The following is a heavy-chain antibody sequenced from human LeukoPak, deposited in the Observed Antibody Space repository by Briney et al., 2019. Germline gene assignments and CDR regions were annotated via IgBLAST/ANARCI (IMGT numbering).Heavy chain of an antibody. CDR3: AKIPYYYDSSGYY. CDR2: ISYDGSNK. Sequence: PGRSLRLSCAASGFTFSSYGMHWVRQAPGKGLEWVAVISYDGSNKYYADSVKGRFTISRDNSKNTLYLQMNSLRAEDTAVYYCAKIPYYYDSSGYYWGQGTLVTVSS. CDR1: GFTFSSYG. J-gene: IGHJ4*02. D-gene: IGHD3-22*01. V-gene: IGHV3-30*18.